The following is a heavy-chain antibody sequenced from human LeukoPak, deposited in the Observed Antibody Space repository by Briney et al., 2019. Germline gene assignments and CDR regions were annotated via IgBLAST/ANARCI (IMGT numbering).Heavy chain of an antibody. V-gene: IGHV3-21*01. CDR3: ARGRGCSSMSCYPDY. Sequence: RSGGSLRLSCAASGFSFSGYSINWVRQAPGKGLEWVSSIRPSSSYIYYADSVKGRFTISRDNAKNSLYLQMNSLRAEDTAVYYCARGRGCSSMSCYPDYWGQGTLVTVSS. D-gene: IGHD2-2*01. CDR2: IRPSSSYI. CDR1: GFSFSGYS. J-gene: IGHJ4*02.